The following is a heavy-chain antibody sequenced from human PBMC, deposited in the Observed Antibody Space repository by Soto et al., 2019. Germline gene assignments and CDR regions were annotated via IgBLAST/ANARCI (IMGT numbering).Heavy chain of an antibody. Sequence: SETLSLTCTVSGGSISSYYWSWIRQPPGKGLEWIGEINHSGSTNYNPSLKSRVTISVDTSKNQFSLKLSSVTAADTAVYYCASRPAYSSADYWGQGTLVTVSS. V-gene: IGHV4-34*01. CDR3: ASRPAYSSADY. CDR1: GGSISSYY. CDR2: INHSGST. D-gene: IGHD6-25*01. J-gene: IGHJ4*02.